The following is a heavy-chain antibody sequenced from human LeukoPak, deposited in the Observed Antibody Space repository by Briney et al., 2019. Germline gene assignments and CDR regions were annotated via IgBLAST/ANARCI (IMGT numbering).Heavy chain of an antibody. Sequence: GGSLRLSCAASGFTFSGYSLNWVRQAPGKGLEWVSSISSGSGYIYYADSVKGRFTISRDNAENSLYLQMNSLRAEDTAVYYCVTSSGRYNWGQGTLVTVSS. J-gene: IGHJ4*02. CDR1: GFTFSGYS. V-gene: IGHV3-21*04. D-gene: IGHD6-19*01. CDR3: VTSSGRYN. CDR2: ISSGSGYI.